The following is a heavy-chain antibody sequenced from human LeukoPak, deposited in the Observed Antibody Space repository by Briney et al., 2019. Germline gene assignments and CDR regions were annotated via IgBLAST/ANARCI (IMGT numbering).Heavy chain of an antibody. J-gene: IGHJ4*02. D-gene: IGHD4-17*01. CDR1: GGSISSYY. CDR3: AREYGDFDY. Sequence: SETLSLTCTVSGGSISSYYWSWIRQPAGKRLEWIGRIYTSGRTNYNSSLKSRVTMSVDTSKNQFSLKVKSVTAADTAVYYCAREYGDFDYWGQGTLVTVSS. CDR2: IYTSGRT. V-gene: IGHV4-4*07.